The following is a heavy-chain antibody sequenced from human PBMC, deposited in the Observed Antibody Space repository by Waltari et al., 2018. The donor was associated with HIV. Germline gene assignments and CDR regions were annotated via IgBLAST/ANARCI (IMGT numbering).Heavy chain of an antibody. CDR1: GSISSYY. CDR2: IYYSGST. CDR3: ARVRTYGSSSAFDY. V-gene: IGHV4-59*01. D-gene: IGHD6-6*01. Sequence: GSISSYYWSWIRQPPGKGLEWIGYIYYSGSTNYNPSLKSRVTISVDTSKNQFSLKLSSVTAADTAVYYCARVRTYGSSSAFDYWGQGTLVTVSS. J-gene: IGHJ4*02.